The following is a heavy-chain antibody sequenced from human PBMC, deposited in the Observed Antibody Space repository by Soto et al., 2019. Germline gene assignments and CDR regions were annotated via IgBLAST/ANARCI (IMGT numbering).Heavy chain of an antibody. D-gene: IGHD1-26*01. CDR1: GGSISSGGYY. J-gene: IGHJ4*02. CDR3: ARWVGATSFDY. Sequence: QVQLQESGPGLVKPSQTLSLTCTVSGGSISSGGYYWSWIRQHPGKGLEWIGYIYYSGRTYYNPSLTSRVTISLDTSKNTFSLKLSSVTAADTAVYYCARWVGATSFDYWGQGTLVTVSS. CDR2: IYYSGRT. V-gene: IGHV4-31*03.